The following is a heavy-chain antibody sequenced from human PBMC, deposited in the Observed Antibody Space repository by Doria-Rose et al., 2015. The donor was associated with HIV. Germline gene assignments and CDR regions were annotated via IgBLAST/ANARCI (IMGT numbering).Heavy chain of an antibody. CDR3: ARNPLEYYYDSSGFDF. CDR2: IKQDGSEK. CDR1: GFTFSSYW. V-gene: IGHV3-7*01. J-gene: IGHJ4*02. Sequence: VQLVQSGGGLVQPGGSLRLSCAASGFTFSSYWMSWVRQAPGKGLEWVANIKQDGSEKYYVDSVKGRFTISRDNAKNSLNLQMNSLRAEDTAVYYCARNPLEYYYDSSGFDFWGQGTLVAVSS. D-gene: IGHD3-22*01.